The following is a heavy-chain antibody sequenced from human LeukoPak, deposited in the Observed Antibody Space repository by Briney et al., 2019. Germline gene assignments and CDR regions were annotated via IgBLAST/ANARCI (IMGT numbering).Heavy chain of an antibody. V-gene: IGHV4-59*08. CDR1: GGSISSYY. CDR2: IYYSGST. CDR3: AGLPARGVIIPYYYYGMDV. J-gene: IGHJ6*02. Sequence: PSETLSLTCTVSGGSISSYYWSWIRQPPGKGLEWIGYIYYSGSTNYNPSLKSRVTISVDTSKNQFSLKLSSVTAADTAVYYCAGLPARGVIIPYYYYGMDVWGQGNPGHRLL. D-gene: IGHD3-10*01.